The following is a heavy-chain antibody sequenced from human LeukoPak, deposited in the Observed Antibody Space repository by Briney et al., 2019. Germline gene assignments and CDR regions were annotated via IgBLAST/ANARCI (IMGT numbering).Heavy chain of an antibody. D-gene: IGHD4-17*01. CDR3: ARGRLNDYGDYVDYYYGMDV. CDR1: GGSISSYY. CDR2: IYYSGST. J-gene: IGHJ6*04. Sequence: SETLSLTCTVSGGSISSYYWSWIRQPPGKGLEWIGYIYYSGSTNYNPSLKSRVTISVDTSKNQFSPKLSPVTAADTAVYYCARGRLNDYGDYVDYYYGMDVWGKGTTVTVSS. V-gene: IGHV4-59*01.